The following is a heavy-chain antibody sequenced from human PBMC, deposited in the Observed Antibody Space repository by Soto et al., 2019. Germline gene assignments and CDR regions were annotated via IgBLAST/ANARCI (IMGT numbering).Heavy chain of an antibody. J-gene: IGHJ2*01. CDR1: EFAFKSYS. CDR2: ILYEGHNQ. D-gene: IGHD2-21*01. Sequence: QGELVESGGGVVQPGRSLRLSCAASEFAFKSYSMHWVRQAPGKGLEWVAVILYEGHNQYYADSVKGRFTISRDNSKKTLFLQMEKLRPEDTAGYYCVRPYCGGNRFWDCDLWGRGSLVTVAS. V-gene: IGHV3-30*14. CDR3: VRPYCGGNRFWDCDL.